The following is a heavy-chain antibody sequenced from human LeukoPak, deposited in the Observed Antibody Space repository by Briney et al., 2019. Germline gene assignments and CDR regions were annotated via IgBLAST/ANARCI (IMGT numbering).Heavy chain of an antibody. J-gene: IGHJ3*02. Sequence: GGSLRPSCAASGFTFSSYAMSWVRQAPGKGLEWVSAISGSGGSTYYADSVKGRFTISRDNSKNTLYLQMNSLRAEDTAVYYCAKDQGYSGYDLPDAFDIWGQGTMVTVSS. D-gene: IGHD5-12*01. CDR2: ISGSGGST. CDR1: GFTFSSYA. CDR3: AKDQGYSGYDLPDAFDI. V-gene: IGHV3-23*01.